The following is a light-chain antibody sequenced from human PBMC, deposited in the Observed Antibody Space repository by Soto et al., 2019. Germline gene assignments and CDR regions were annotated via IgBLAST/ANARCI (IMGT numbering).Light chain of an antibody. J-gene: IGLJ3*02. Sequence: QSVLTQSPSASASLGASVKITCTLSSGHSSYAIAWHQQQPEKGPRYLMNLNSDGSHRKGDGIPDRFSGSSSGAERYLTISSLQSEDEADYYCQTWGTGIRVFGGGTKLTVL. CDR2: LNSDGSH. V-gene: IGLV4-69*01. CDR1: SGHSSYA. CDR3: QTWGTGIRV.